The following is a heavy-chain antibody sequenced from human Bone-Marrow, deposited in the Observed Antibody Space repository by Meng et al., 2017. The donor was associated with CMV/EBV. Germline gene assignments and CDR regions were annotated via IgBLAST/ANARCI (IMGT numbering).Heavy chain of an antibody. CDR1: GYTFTSYG. D-gene: IGHD5-18*01. CDR2: ISAYNGNT. V-gene: IGHV1-18*01. J-gene: IGHJ6*02. CDR3: ARGRWSDTAMVYGMDV. Sequence: ASVKVSCKASGYTFTSYGISWVRQAPGQGLEWMGWISAYNGNTNYAQKLQGRVTMTTDTSTSTAYMELSRLRSDVTAVYYGARGRWSDTAMVYGMDVWGQGTTVTVSS.